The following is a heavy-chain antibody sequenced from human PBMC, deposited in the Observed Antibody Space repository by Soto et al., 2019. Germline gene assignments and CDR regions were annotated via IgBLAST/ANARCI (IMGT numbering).Heavy chain of an antibody. D-gene: IGHD2-15*01. CDR2: ISSSSSYI. CDR3: ARGGKGQYYFDY. V-gene: IGHV3-21*01. CDR1: GFTFSSYS. Sequence: EVQLVESGGGLVKPGGSLRLSCAASGFTFSSYSMNWVRQAPGKGLEWVSSISSSSSYIYYADSVKGRFTISRDNAKNSLYLQMNSLRAEDTAVYYCARGGKGQYYFDYWGQGPLVTVSS. J-gene: IGHJ4*02.